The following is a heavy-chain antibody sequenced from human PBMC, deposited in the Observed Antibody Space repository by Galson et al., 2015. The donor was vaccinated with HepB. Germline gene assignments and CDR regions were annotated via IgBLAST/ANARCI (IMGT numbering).Heavy chain of an antibody. CDR1: GFTFSSYA. V-gene: IGHV3-30-3*01. Sequence: SLRLSCAASGFTFSSYAMHWVRQAPGKGLEWVAVISYDGSNKYYADSVKGRFTISRDNSKNTLYLQMNSLRAEDTAVYYCGRVLTIFGVVNTYYYYGMDVWGQGTTVTVSS. CDR3: GRVLTIFGVVNTYYYYGMDV. J-gene: IGHJ6*02. CDR2: ISYDGSNK. D-gene: IGHD3-3*01.